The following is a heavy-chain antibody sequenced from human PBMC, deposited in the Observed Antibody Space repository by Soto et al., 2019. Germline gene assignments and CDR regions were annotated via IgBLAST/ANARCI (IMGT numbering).Heavy chain of an antibody. CDR1: GYTFTSYY. CDR3: ARDSYYYDSSGYYRYLNY. V-gene: IGHV1-46*01. D-gene: IGHD3-22*01. CDR2: INPSGGST. J-gene: IGHJ4*02. Sequence: ASVKVSCKASGYTFTSYYMHCVRQAPGQGLEWMGIINPSGGSTSYAQKFQGRVTMTRDTSTSTVYMELSSLRSEDTAVYYCARDSYYYDSSGYYRYLNYWGQGTLVTVSS.